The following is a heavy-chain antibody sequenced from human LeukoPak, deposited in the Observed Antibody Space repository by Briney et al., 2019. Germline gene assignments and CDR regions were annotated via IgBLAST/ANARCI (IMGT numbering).Heavy chain of an antibody. D-gene: IGHD4-17*01. CDR3: AKARRTVTTFFDY. V-gene: IGHV3-30*18. Sequence: GGSLRLSCAPSGFTFSRHGMHWVRQAPGKGLEWVAIISNDGSRKYYVHSVEGRFTISRDNSKNTLYLQMDSLRAEDTAVYYCAKARRTVTTFFDYWGQGTLVTVSS. J-gene: IGHJ4*02. CDR2: ISNDGSRK. CDR1: GFTFSRHG.